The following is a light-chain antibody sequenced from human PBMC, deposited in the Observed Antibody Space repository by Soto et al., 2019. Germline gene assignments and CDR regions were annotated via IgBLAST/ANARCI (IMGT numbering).Light chain of an antibody. CDR3: QQYNNWRPIT. V-gene: IGKV3-15*01. CDR2: GAS. Sequence: EIVMTQSPATLSVSPGERATLSCRASQSVSNKLAWYQQKPGQAPRLLIYGASTRANGIPARFSGSGSGTELTLTISSLQSEDFAVYYCQQYNNWRPITFGQGTRLEIK. J-gene: IGKJ5*01. CDR1: QSVSNK.